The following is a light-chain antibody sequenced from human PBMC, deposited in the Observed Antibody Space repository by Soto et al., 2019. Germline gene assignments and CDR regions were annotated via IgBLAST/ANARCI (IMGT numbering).Light chain of an antibody. Sequence: DIQLTQSPSFLSASVGDRVTITCRASQGISSYLAWYQQKPGKAPKLLIYAASTLQSGVPSRFSGSGSGTEFTLTISSLQPEDFATYYFQQLNSYPLTFGGGTNVEIK. CDR1: QGISSY. V-gene: IGKV1-9*01. CDR3: QQLNSYPLT. CDR2: AAS. J-gene: IGKJ4*01.